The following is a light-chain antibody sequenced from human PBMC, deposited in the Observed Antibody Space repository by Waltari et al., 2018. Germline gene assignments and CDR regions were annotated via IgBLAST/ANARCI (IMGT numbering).Light chain of an antibody. CDR3: QNHERLPAT. Sequence: EVVLTQSPGTWSLSPGERDTLFCRASWSMIRYLVWSQQRPGLAPRLLIYGASIRAAGIPDRFSGSGSGTDFTLSIRRLEPEDFAVYYCQNHERLPATFGQGTRVEIK. J-gene: IGKJ1*01. V-gene: IGKV3-20*01. CDR1: WSMIRY. CDR2: GAS.